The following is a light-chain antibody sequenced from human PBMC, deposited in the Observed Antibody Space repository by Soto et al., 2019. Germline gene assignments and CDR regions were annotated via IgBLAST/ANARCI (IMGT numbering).Light chain of an antibody. V-gene: IGKV4-1*01. CDR3: QQYHSDPIT. CDR2: WAS. J-gene: IGKJ5*01. CDR1: QSVLSSSNNKNF. Sequence: DFVMTQSPDSLAVSLGERATINCKSSQSVLSSSNNKNFLAWFQQKPGQPPKLLISWASTRESGVPDRFSGSGSGTDFTLTISILQAEDVAVYYCQQYHSDPITFGQGTRLEIK.